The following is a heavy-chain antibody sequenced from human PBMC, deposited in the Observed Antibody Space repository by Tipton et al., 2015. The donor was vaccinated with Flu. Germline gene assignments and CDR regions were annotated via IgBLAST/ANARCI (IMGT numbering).Heavy chain of an antibody. J-gene: IGHJ4*02. CDR3: ARHTGDSVRGVIDY. Sequence: TLSLTCTVSDYSSINSDYFWGWIRQAPGKGLEWIGNIHYSGSPHYNPSLKSRVTISVDTSKNQFSLKLSSVTAADTAVYYCARHTGDSVRGVIDYWGQGTLVTVSS. CDR1: DYSSINSDYF. D-gene: IGHD3-10*02. CDR2: IHYSGSP. V-gene: IGHV4-38-2*02.